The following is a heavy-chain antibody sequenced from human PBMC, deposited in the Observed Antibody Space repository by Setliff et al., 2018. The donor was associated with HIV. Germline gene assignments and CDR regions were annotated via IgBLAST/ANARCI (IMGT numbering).Heavy chain of an antibody. CDR2: INNNSTTI. J-gene: IGHJ4*02. CDR3: ARWGDTPTFYNFWSGYYFDY. CDR1: GFSFSSYE. D-gene: IGHD3-3*01. Sequence: GGSLRLSCEASGFSFSSYEMNWVRQAPGRGLEWISYINNNSTTIYYADSVRGRFSLSRDNTKNSLYLHMDSLRADDTAVYFCARWGDTPTFYNFWSGYYFDYWGQGALVTVSS. V-gene: IGHV3-48*03.